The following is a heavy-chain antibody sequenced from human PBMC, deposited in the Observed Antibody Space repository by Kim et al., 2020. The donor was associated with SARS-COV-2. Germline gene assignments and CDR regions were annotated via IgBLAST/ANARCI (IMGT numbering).Heavy chain of an antibody. J-gene: IGHJ4*02. D-gene: IGHD3-22*01. Sequence: SCGQKYQARVTMTRDTSISTAYMELSRLSSNDTAVYYCTRFEYSRSHFDYWGQGTLVTVSS. V-gene: IGHV1-2*02. CDR3: TRFEYSRSHFDY.